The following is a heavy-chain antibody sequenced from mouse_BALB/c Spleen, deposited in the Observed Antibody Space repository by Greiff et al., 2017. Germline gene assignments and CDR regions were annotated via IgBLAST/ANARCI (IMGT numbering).Heavy chain of an antibody. CDR1: GFTFTDYY. J-gene: IGHJ2*01. CDR3: ARETDGYYFDY. D-gene: IGHD2-3*01. V-gene: IGHV7-3*02. Sequence: EVQGVESGGGLVQPGGSLRLSCATSGFTFTDYYMSWVRQPPGKALEWLGFIRNKANGYTTEYSASVKGRFTISRDNSQSILYLQMNTLRAEDSATYYCARETDGYYFDYWGQGTTLTVSS. CDR2: IRNKANGYTT.